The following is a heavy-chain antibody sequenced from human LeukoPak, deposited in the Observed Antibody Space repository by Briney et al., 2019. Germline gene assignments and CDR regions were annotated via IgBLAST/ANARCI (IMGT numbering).Heavy chain of an antibody. CDR2: ISSSSSTI. D-gene: IGHD3-16*01. CDR3: ARDPPDYDYVWNNWFDP. J-gene: IGHJ5*02. Sequence: PGGSLRLSCAASGFTFSSYSMNWVRQAPGKGLEWVSYISSSSSTIYYADSVKGRFTISRDNAKNSLYLQMNSLRAEDTAVYYCARDPPDYDYVWNNWFDPWGQGTLVTVSS. V-gene: IGHV3-48*01. CDR1: GFTFSSYS.